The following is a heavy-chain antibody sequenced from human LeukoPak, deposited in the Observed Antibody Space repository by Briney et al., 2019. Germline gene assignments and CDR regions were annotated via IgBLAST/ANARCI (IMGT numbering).Heavy chain of an antibody. V-gene: IGHV1-46*01. J-gene: IGHJ3*02. CDR3: ATDKWELLTPRAFDI. Sequence: ASVKVSCKASGYTFTSYYMRWVRQAPGQGLEWMGIINPSGGSTSYAQKFQGRVTMTEDTSTDTAYMELSSLRSEDTAVYYCATDKWELLTPRAFDIWGQGTMVTVSS. CDR1: GYTFTSYY. D-gene: IGHD1-26*01. CDR2: INPSGGST.